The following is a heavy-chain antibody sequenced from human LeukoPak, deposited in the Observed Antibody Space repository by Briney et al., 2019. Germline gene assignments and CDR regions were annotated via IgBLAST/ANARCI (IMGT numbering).Heavy chain of an antibody. CDR1: GYTFTSYG. V-gene: IGHV1-18*01. J-gene: IGHJ4*02. Sequence: ASVKVSCKASGYTFTSYGISWVRQAPGQGLEWTGWISAYNGNTNYAQKLRGRVTMTTDTSTSTAYMELRSLRSDDTAVYYCARDDCSSTSCYLYYFDYWGQGTLVTVSS. CDR2: ISAYNGNT. CDR3: ARDDCSSTSCYLYYFDY. D-gene: IGHD2-2*01.